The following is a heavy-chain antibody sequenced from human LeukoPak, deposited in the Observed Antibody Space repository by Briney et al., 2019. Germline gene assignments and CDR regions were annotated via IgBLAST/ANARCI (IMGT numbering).Heavy chain of an antibody. D-gene: IGHD3-16*01. J-gene: IGHJ4*02. CDR1: GGTFSSYA. V-gene: IGHV1-69*05. CDR3: AREGAQSNYFDY. Sequence: GASVKVSCKASGGTFSSYAISWVRQAPGQGLEWMGGIIPIFGTANYAQKFQGRVTITTDESTSTAYMELSSLRSEDTAVYHCAREGAQSNYFDYWGQGTLVTVSS. CDR2: IIPIFGTA.